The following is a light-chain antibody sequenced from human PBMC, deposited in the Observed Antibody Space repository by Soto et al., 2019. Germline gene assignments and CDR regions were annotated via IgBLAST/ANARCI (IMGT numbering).Light chain of an antibody. CDR2: DAF. CDR1: QSISSH. CDR3: QQCLNWPLT. Sequence: EIVLTQSPATLSLSPGERATLSCRASQSISSHLAWFQQKPGQAPRLIIYDAFNRATGISARFSGSGSGTDFTLTISSLEPEDFAVYYCQQCLNWPLTFGGGTKVEIK. V-gene: IGKV3-11*01. J-gene: IGKJ4*01.